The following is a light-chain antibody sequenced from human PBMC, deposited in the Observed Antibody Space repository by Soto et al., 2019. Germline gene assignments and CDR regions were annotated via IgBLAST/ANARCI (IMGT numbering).Light chain of an antibody. CDR1: SSDVGSYNL. J-gene: IGLJ3*02. V-gene: IGLV2-23*01. Sequence: QSVLTQPASVSGSPGQSITISCTGTSSDVGSYNLVSWYQHHAAKAPKLMIYEGSKRPSGISNRFSGSKSGNTASLTISGLQAEDEADYYFCSYVLTNTWVFGGGTKLTVL. CDR2: EGS. CDR3: CSYVLTNTWV.